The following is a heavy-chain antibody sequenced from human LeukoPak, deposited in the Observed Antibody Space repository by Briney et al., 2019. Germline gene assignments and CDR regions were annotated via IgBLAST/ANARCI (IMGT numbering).Heavy chain of an antibody. CDR3: ARRAIVGARTHFDY. Sequence: SETLSLTCTVSGGSISSYYWSWIRQPPGKGLEWIGYIYYSGSTNYNPSLKSRVTISVDTSKNQFSLKLSSVTAADTAVYYCARRAIVGARTHFDYWGQGTLVTVSS. V-gene: IGHV4-59*01. CDR2: IYYSGST. D-gene: IGHD1-26*01. CDR1: GGSISSYY. J-gene: IGHJ4*02.